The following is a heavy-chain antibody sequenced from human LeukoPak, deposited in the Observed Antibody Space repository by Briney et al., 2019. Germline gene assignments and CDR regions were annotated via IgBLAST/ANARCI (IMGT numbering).Heavy chain of an antibody. D-gene: IGHD6-19*01. Sequence: GGSLRLSCAASGFTFDDYAMHWVRQAPGKGLEWVSGISWNSGSIGYADSVKGRFTISRDNAKNSLYLQMNSLRAEDTALYYCAKGLGPAVAGTSDYYYYGMDVWGQGTTVTVSS. J-gene: IGHJ6*02. V-gene: IGHV3-9*01. CDR2: ISWNSGSI. CDR1: GFTFDDYA. CDR3: AKGLGPAVAGTSDYYYYGMDV.